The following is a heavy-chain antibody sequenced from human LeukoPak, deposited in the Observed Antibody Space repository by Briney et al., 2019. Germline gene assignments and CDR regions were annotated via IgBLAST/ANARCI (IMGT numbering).Heavy chain of an antibody. V-gene: IGHV3-30*18. Sequence: GGSLRLSCAASGFTFSSYGMHWVRQAPGKGLEWVAVISYDGSNKYHADSVKGRFTISRDNSKNTLYLQMNSLRAEDTAVYYCAKDQLEYYYYGMDVWGQGATVTVSS. CDR3: AKDQLEYYYYGMDV. CDR2: ISYDGSNK. D-gene: IGHD2-2*01. CDR1: GFTFSSYG. J-gene: IGHJ6*02.